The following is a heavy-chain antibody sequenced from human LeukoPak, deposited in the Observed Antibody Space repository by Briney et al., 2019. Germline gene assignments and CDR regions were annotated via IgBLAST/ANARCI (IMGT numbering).Heavy chain of an antibody. CDR1: GFTFSNYP. CDR2: ISSSSSYI. J-gene: IGHJ4*02. Sequence: PGGSLRLSGSASGFTFSNYPMHWARQAPGKGLEWVSSISSSSSYIYYADSVKGRFTISRDNAKNSLYLQMNSLRAEDTAVYYCAREDFDYWGQGILVTVSS. V-gene: IGHV3-21*01. CDR3: AREDFDY.